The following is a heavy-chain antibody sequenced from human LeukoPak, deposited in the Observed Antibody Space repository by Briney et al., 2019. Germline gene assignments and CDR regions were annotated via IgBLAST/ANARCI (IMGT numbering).Heavy chain of an antibody. D-gene: IGHD2-15*01. CDR3: ARGGYCSGGTCYRFNAFDI. CDR2: INTDGGST. V-gene: IGHV3-74*01. Sequence: GSLRLSCAASGFTFSDYWMHWVRQAPGKGLVWVSRINTDGGSTTYADSVKGRFTISRDNAKNTLYLQMNSLRAEDTAVYYCARGGYCSGGTCYRFNAFDIWGLGTMVIVSS. CDR1: GFTFSDYW. J-gene: IGHJ3*02.